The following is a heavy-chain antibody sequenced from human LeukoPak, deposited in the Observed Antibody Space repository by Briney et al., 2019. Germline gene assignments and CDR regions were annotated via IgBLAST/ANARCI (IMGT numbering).Heavy chain of an antibody. CDR3: ARLSAVDYYDSAENSYVDY. CDR1: GYSFTSYW. V-gene: IGHV5-51*01. J-gene: IGHJ4*02. D-gene: IGHD3-22*01. CDR2: IYPGDSDT. Sequence: GESLKISCKGSGYSFTSYWIGWVRQMPGKGLEWMGIIYPGDSDTRYSPSFQGQVTISADKSISTAYLQWSSLKASDTAMYYCARLSAVDYYDSAENSYVDYWGQGTLVTVSS.